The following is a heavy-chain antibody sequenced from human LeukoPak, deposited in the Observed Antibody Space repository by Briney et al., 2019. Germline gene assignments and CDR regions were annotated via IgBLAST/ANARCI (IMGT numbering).Heavy chain of an antibody. CDR3: AKSQVTGWYDFDY. Sequence: GGSLRLSCAASGFTFSSYAMHWVRQAPGKGLEWVAVISSDGSNKYYADSMKGQFTISRDNSKSTLNLQMNSLRPEDTAVYYCAKSQVTGWYDFDYWGQGTLVIVSS. V-gene: IGHV3-30*04. J-gene: IGHJ4*02. D-gene: IGHD6-19*01. CDR2: ISSDGSNK. CDR1: GFTFSSYA.